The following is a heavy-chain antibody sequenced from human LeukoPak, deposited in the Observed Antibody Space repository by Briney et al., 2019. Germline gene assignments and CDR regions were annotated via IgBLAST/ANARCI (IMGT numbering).Heavy chain of an antibody. Sequence: GRSLRLSCSASGFSFSDYSIHWVRQAPGKGFDWVTVATHDGSKMYYADSVKGRFTISRDNSKNTLYLQMNSLRAADTAVYYCAKDWAISRSYYYYMDVWGKGTTVTVS. CDR1: GFSFSDYS. V-gene: IGHV3-30*01. D-gene: IGHD3-9*01. CDR2: ATHDGSKM. J-gene: IGHJ6*03. CDR3: AKDWAISRSYYYYMDV.